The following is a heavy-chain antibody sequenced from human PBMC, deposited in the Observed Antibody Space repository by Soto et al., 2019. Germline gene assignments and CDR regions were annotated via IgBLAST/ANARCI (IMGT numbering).Heavy chain of an antibody. J-gene: IGHJ4*02. CDR1: GFTFSXXS. D-gene: IGHD3-22*01. Sequence: GGSLRLSCAASGFTFSXXSMSWVRQAPGKGLEWVSAISGSGGSTYYADSVKGRFTISRDNSKNTLYLQMNSLRAEDTAVYYCAKDRRPRITMIVVVIDYWGQGTLVTVSS. V-gene: IGHV3-23*01. CDR2: ISGSGGST. CDR3: AKDRRPRITMIVVVIDY.